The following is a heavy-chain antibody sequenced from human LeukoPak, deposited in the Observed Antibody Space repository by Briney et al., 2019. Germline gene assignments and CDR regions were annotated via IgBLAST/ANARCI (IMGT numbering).Heavy chain of an antibody. J-gene: IGHJ4*02. V-gene: IGHV3-23*01. D-gene: IGHD2-2*01. CDR2: ISGSGDIT. CDR3: AKVYCSSTSCPLSGY. Sequence: GGSLRLSCAASGFTFSSQAMSWVRQAPGKGLEWVSGISGSGDITYYADSVKGRFTISRDNSKNTLYLQMNSLRAEDTAVYYCAKVYCSSTSCPLSGYWGQGTLVTVSS. CDR1: GFTFSSQA.